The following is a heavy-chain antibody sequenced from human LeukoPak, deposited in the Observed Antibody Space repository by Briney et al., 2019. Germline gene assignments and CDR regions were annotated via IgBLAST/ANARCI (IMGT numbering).Heavy chain of an antibody. CDR3: ARALARPI. V-gene: IGHV3-30*02. J-gene: IGHJ3*02. D-gene: IGHD6-6*01. Sequence: GGSLRLSFAASGFTFSNYGIHWVRQAPGKGLEWVAFIRYDGTEKYYADSVKGRFTVSRDNSKNMLYLRMNSLRAEDTAVYYCARALARPIWGQGTMVTVSS. CDR2: IRYDGTEK. CDR1: GFTFSNYG.